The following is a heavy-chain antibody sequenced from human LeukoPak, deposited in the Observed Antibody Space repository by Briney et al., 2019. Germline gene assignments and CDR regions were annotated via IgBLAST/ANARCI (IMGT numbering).Heavy chain of an antibody. D-gene: IGHD4-11*01. CDR1: GGSISSSSYY. V-gene: IGHV4-39*07. CDR3: ATSYSNWELDY. J-gene: IGHJ4*02. Sequence: SETLSLTCTVSGGSISSSSYYWGWLRQPPGKGLEWIGSIYYSGSTYYNPSLKSRVTISVDTSKNQFSLKLSSVTAADTAVYYCATSYSNWELDYWGQGTLVTVSS. CDR2: IYYSGST.